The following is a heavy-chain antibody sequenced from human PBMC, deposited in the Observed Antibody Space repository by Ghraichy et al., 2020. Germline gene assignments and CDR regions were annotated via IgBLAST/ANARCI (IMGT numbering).Heavy chain of an antibody. CDR3: ARVHSGSYYLGIADY. CDR1: GFTFSSYS. J-gene: IGHJ4*02. V-gene: IGHV3-21*01. Sequence: GGSLRLSCAASGFTFSSYSMNWVRQAPGKGLEWVSSISSSSSYIYYADSVKGRFTISRDNAKNSLYLQMNSLRAEDTAVYYCARVHSGSYYLGIADYWGQGTLVTVSS. D-gene: IGHD1-26*01. CDR2: ISSSSSYI.